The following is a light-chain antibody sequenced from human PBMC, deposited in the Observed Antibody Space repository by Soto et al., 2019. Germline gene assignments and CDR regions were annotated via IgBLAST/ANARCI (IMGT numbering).Light chain of an antibody. V-gene: IGKV1-6*01. CDR1: QAIRND. CDR2: AAT. CDR3: LQDYSYPNT. J-gene: IGKJ4*01. Sequence: AIQVNQSPSSLSASVGDRVTITCRASQAIRNDVAWYQQKAGRVPNLLFYAATPLQSGVPSRFSGSGYGTDVTLTISSLQPEEFAPYYRLQDYSYPNTFGGGTRVEIK.